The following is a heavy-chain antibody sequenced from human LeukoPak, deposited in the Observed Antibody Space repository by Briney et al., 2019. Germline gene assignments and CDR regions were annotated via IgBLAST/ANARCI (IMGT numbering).Heavy chain of an antibody. J-gene: IGHJ4*02. CDR3: AATIKRDYGDTNLDY. D-gene: IGHD4-17*01. CDR2: MYNSGNT. CDR1: GDSISNYY. Sequence: SETLSLTCTVSGDSISNYYGSWIRQPPGKGLEWIGYMYNSGNTNYNPSLKSRVTISKDTSKNQLSLNLMSVTAADTAVYYCAATIKRDYGDTNLDYWGQGTLVTVSS. V-gene: IGHV4-59*01.